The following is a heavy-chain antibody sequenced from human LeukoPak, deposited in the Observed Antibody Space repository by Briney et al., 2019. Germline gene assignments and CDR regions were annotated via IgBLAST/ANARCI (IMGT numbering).Heavy chain of an antibody. V-gene: IGHV4-4*09. J-gene: IGHJ3*02. CDR2: IYPSGSS. CDR1: GGFISSYY. Sequence: PSETLSLTCTVSGGFISSYYWSWIRQPPGKGLEWIGYIYPSGSSNYNPSLKSRVTVSLDTSKNHFSLKLSSVTAADTAVYYCARVYYYDSAGAFVIWGQGTMVTVSS. CDR3: ARVYYYDSAGAFVI. D-gene: IGHD3-22*01.